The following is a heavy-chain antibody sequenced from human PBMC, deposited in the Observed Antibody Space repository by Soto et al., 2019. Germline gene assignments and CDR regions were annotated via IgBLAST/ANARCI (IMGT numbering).Heavy chain of an antibody. CDR1: GGTFSSYA. D-gene: IGHD2-2*01. V-gene: IGHV1-69*12. J-gene: IGHJ3*02. CDR3: ASCTSPSCDDAFEI. Sequence: QVQLVQSGAEVKKPGSSVKVSCKASGGTFSSYAISWVRQAPGQGLEWMGGIIPIFGTANYAQNVQGRVTSTADETTSTAYMELSSLRSEDTAVDYCASCTSPSCDDAFEIGGQGRMVTVSS. CDR2: IIPIFGTA.